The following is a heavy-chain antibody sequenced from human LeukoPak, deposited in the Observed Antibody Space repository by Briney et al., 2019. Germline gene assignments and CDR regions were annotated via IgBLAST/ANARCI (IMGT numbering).Heavy chain of an antibody. CDR3: ARDPIYSNYFDY. Sequence: SETPSLTCTVSGGSISSGGYYWSWIRQHPGKGLEWIGYIYYSGSTYYNPSLKSRVTISVDTSKNQFSLKLSSVTAADTAVYYCARDPIYSNYFDYWGQGTLVTVSS. CDR2: IYYSGST. J-gene: IGHJ4*02. D-gene: IGHD4-11*01. CDR1: GGSISSGGYY. V-gene: IGHV4-31*03.